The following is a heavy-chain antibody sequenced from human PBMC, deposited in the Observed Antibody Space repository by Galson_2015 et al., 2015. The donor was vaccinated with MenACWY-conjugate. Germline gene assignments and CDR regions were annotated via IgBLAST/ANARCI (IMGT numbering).Heavy chain of an antibody. CDR1: GFTFSSYG. CDR2: ISYDGSNK. D-gene: IGHD3-3*01. V-gene: IGHV3-30*03. CDR3: TTGEAIFGETDEYYYYGMDV. Sequence: SLRLSCAASGFTFSSYGMHWVRQAPGKGLEWVAVISYDGSNKYYADSVKGRFTISRDNSKNTLYLQMNSLKTEDTAVYYCTTGEAIFGETDEYYYYGMDVWGQGTTVTVSS. J-gene: IGHJ6*02.